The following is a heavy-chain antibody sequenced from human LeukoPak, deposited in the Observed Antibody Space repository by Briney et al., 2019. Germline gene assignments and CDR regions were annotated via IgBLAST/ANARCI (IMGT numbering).Heavy chain of an antibody. V-gene: IGHV1-69*04. Sequence: SVKVSSKAPRGTSISYAISSGRQTPGQRRKWMGRLFRLLGIANYAQKLQGRVTINADKSTSTAYMEPNSLRHDHTVLYYCGGREHGDDFVLWGQGTIVSVFS. D-gene: IGHD1-26*01. CDR2: LFRLLGIA. CDR1: RGTSISYA. CDR3: GGREHGDDFVL. J-gene: IGHJ3*01.